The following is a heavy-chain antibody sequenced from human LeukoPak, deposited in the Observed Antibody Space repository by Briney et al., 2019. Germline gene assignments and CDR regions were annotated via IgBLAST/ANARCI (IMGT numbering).Heavy chain of an antibody. CDR3: VRGTTRQCPDY. V-gene: IGHV4-38-2*01. CDR2: FYHGVGT. Sequence: SETLSLTCAVSGYSISSGYYWGWIRQPPGKGLEWIGSFYHGVGTYYNPSLKSRVTMSADTSKNQFSLKLSSVTAADTAVYYCVRGTTRQCPDYWGQGTLVTVSS. CDR1: GYSISSGYY. J-gene: IGHJ4*02. D-gene: IGHD2-2*01.